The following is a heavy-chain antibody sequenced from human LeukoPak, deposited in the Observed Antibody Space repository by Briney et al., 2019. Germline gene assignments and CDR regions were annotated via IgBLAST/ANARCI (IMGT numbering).Heavy chain of an antibody. Sequence: GASVKVSCKASGFTFTSSAMQWVRQARGQRLEWIGWIVVGSGNTNYAQKFQERVTITRDMSTSTAYMELSSLRSEDTAVYYCTTAAHSSSLEGGVTHYYYYGMDVWGQGTTVTVSS. D-gene: IGHD6-13*01. CDR1: GFTFTSSA. CDR2: IVVGSGNT. V-gene: IGHV1-58*02. CDR3: TTAAHSSSLEGGVTHYYYYGMDV. J-gene: IGHJ6*02.